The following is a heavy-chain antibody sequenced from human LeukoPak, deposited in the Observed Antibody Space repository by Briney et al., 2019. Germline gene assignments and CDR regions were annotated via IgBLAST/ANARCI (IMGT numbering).Heavy chain of an antibody. J-gene: IGHJ4*02. CDR3: ARVRRVGATKGDFDY. V-gene: IGHV4-34*01. CDR1: GGSFRGYY. Sequence: SEALSLTCAVYGGSFRGYYWSWIRQPPGKGLEWIGEINHSGSTNYNPSLKSRVTISVDTSKNQFSLKLSSVTAADTAVYYCARVRRVGATKGDFDYWGQGTLVTVSS. D-gene: IGHD1-26*01. CDR2: INHSGST.